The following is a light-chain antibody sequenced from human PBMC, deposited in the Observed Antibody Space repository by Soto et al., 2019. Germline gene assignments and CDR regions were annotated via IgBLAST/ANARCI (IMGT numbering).Light chain of an antibody. Sequence: QSALTQPVSVSGSPGQSITISCTGTSSDVGGYNYVSWYQQHPGKAPKLMIYDVSNRPSGVSNRFSGSKSGNTAFLTISGLQAEDEADYYCSSYTSSSTWVFGTGTKLTVL. V-gene: IGLV2-14*01. CDR1: SSDVGGYNY. CDR3: SSYTSSSTWV. J-gene: IGLJ1*01. CDR2: DVS.